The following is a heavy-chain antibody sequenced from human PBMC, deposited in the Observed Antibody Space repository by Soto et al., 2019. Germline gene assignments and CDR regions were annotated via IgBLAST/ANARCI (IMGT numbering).Heavy chain of an antibody. CDR2: IYWDDDK. CDR1: GFSLSTSGVG. V-gene: IGHV2-5*02. Sequence: QITLKESGPTLVKPTQTLTLTCTFSGFSLSTSGVGVGWIRQPPGKALEWLALIYWDDDKRYSPSLKSRLTISKDTSKNQVVLTMTNMDPVDTAPYYCAHGRGVTIMYGMDVWGQGTTVTVSS. CDR3: AHGRGVTIMYGMDV. D-gene: IGHD4-17*01. J-gene: IGHJ6*02.